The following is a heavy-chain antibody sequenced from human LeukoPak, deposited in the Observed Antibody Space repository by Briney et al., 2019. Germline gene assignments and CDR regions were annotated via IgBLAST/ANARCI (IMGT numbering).Heavy chain of an antibody. V-gene: IGHV4-59*01. CDR3: ARDGGYDRPGIDY. CDR1: RGSISSYY. D-gene: IGHD5-12*01. J-gene: IGHJ4*02. CDR2: VSDRGGT. Sequence: SETLSLTCTVSRGSISSYYWSWIRQSPGKGLDWIGYVSDRGGTNYNPSLKSRVTISVDTSKNQFSLKLRSVTAADTAVYYCARDGGYDRPGIDYWGQGTLVTVSS.